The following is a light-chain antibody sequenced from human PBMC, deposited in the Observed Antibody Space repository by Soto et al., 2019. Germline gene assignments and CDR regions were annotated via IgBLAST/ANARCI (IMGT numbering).Light chain of an antibody. CDR2: DAS. V-gene: IGKV3-20*01. CDR3: QQYGSSPLT. Sequence: EIVLTQSPDTLSLSPGERATLSCRASQSVRSNYLAWYQQKPGQAPRFLIYDASSRATGIPDRFSGSGSGTDFTLTISRPEPDDFAVYYCQQYGSSPLTFGGGTKVEIK. J-gene: IGKJ4*01. CDR1: QSVRSNY.